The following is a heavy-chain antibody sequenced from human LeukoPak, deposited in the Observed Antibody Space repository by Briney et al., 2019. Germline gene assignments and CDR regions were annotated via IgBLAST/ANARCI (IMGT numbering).Heavy chain of an antibody. CDR3: ASQRWPGVFDY. Sequence: SGTLSLTCAVSGGSISSGGYSWSWIRQPPGKGLEWIGYIYYSGSTYYNPSLKSRVTISADTSKNQFSLKLSSVTAADTAVYYCASQRWPGVFDYWGQGTLVTVSS. CDR1: GGSISSGGYS. D-gene: IGHD4-17*01. V-gene: IGHV4-31*11. CDR2: IYYSGST. J-gene: IGHJ4*02.